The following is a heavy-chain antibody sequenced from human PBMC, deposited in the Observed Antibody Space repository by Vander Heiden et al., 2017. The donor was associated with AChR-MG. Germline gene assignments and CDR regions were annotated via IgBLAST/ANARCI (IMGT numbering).Heavy chain of an antibody. V-gene: IGHV1-2*02. CDR2: INPNSGGT. D-gene: IGHD3-16*01. CDR3: AEGQMIYPRGSWFDP. CDR1: GYTFTGYY. Sequence: QVQLVQSGAEVKKPGASVKVSCKASGYTFTGYYMHWVRQAPGQGLEWMGWINPNSGGTNYAQKFQGRVTMTRDTSISTAYMELSRLRSDDTAVYYCAEGQMIYPRGSWFDPWGQGTLVTVSS. J-gene: IGHJ5*02.